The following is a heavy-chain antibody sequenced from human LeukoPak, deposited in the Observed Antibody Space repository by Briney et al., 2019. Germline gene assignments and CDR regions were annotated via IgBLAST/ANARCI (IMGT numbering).Heavy chain of an antibody. CDR1: GGSISSYY. CDR3: ARGDFLGPYRSGWSTRGAYYFDY. J-gene: IGHJ4*02. D-gene: IGHD6-19*01. CDR2: IFYSGST. Sequence: SETLSLTCTVSGGSISSYYWSWIREPPGKGLEWIGYIFYSGSTNYNPSLKSRVTISVYTSKKQFSLKLSSVTAADTAVYYCARGDFLGPYRSGWSTRGAYYFDYWGQGTLVTVSS. V-gene: IGHV4-59*01.